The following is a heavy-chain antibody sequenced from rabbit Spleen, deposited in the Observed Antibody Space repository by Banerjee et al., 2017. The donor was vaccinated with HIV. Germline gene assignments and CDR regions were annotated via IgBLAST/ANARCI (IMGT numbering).Heavy chain of an antibody. Sequence: QSLEESGGDLVKPGTSLTLTCTASGLDLSRRYWICWVRQAPGRGLEWIACIDVNSRSTHYASWAKGRFTISKTSSTTVTLQMTSLTVADTATYFCARDTGSSFSSYGMDLWGQGTSSPS. J-gene: IGHJ6*01. CDR3: ARDTGSSFSSYGMDL. CDR2: IDVNSRST. CDR1: GLDLSRRYW. V-gene: IGHV1S40*01. D-gene: IGHD8-1*01.